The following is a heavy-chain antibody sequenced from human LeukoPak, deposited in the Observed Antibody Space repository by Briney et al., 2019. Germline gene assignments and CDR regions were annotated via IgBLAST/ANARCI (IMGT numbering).Heavy chain of an antibody. D-gene: IGHD3-22*01. V-gene: IGHV4-59*12. CDR1: GGSISSYY. Sequence: NPSETLSLTCTVSGGSISSYYWSWIRQPPGKGLEWIGYIYYSGSTYYNPSLKSRVTISVDTSKNQFSLKLSSVTAADTAVYYCASQLPSSGYYYWGQGTLVTVSS. CDR2: IYYSGST. CDR3: ASQLPSSGYYY. J-gene: IGHJ4*02.